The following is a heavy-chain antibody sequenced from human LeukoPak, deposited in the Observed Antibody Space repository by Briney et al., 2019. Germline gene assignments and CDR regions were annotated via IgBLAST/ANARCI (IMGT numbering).Heavy chain of an antibody. V-gene: IGHV1-8*03. Sequence: ASVKVSCKASGYTFTSYGISWVRQATGQGLEWMGWMNPNSGNTGYAQKFQGRVTITRNTSISTAYMELSSLRSEDTAVYYCARGAAVAGQDYWGQGTLVTVSS. CDR1: GYTFTSYG. CDR2: MNPNSGNT. D-gene: IGHD6-19*01. J-gene: IGHJ4*02. CDR3: ARGAAVAGQDY.